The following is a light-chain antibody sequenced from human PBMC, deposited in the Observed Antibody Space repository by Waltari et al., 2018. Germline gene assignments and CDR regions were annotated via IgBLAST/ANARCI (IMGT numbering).Light chain of an antibody. CDR2: WAS. Sequence: DIVMTQSPDSLAVSLGERATINCKSSQSVLYSPNNKNYLAWYQQKPGQPPQRLIYWASTRESGVPDRFSGSGSGTDFTLTISSLQAEDVAVYYCHQYANSPWTFGQGTKVEVK. V-gene: IGKV4-1*01. CDR3: HQYANSPWT. CDR1: QSVLYSPNNKNY. J-gene: IGKJ1*01.